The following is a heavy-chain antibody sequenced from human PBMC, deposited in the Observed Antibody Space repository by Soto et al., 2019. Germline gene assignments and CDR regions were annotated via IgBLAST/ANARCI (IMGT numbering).Heavy chain of an antibody. CDR3: AREENCRGGTCYSEYFHR. D-gene: IGHD2-15*01. CDR2: VNPSGGST. CDR1: GYLFTAYS. Sequence: GASVKVSCKASGYLFTAYSMHWVRLAHGQGLEWMGVVNPSGGSTKYAQNFQGRVTMTRDTSTTTIYMELSSLRSDDTAIYYCAREENCRGGTCYSEYFHRWGQGTLGPV. V-gene: IGHV1-46*01. J-gene: IGHJ1*01.